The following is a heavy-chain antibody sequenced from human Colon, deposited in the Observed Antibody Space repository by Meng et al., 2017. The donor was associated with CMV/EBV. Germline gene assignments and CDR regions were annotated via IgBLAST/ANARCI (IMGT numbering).Heavy chain of an antibody. Sequence: GESLKISCATSGFTFDNYAMSWVRQAPGKGLEWVSAIVGGGGSRTYYADSVKGRFTISRDNSKSTLYLQISSARVEDTAVYYCAKREYCSGSSCYTLNYYYYAVDVWGQGTTVTVSS. CDR2: IVGGGGSRT. D-gene: IGHD2-15*01. CDR3: AKREYCSGSSCYTLNYYYYAVDV. CDR1: GFTFDNYA. V-gene: IGHV3-23*01. J-gene: IGHJ6*02.